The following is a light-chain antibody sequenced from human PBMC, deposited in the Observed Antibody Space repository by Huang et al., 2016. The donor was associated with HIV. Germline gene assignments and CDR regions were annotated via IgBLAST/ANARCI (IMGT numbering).Light chain of an antibody. CDR1: QSLVYSDRNTY. CDR2: KVS. CDR3: MQGTHWLPRT. V-gene: IGKV2-30*01. J-gene: IGKJ1*01. Sequence: DAVMTQSPLSLPVTLGQPASISCRSSQSLVYSDRNTYLNWFQQRPGEYPRRLIYKVSNRASGVTDRCGGSGSGTDCTLKISRVEAESVGVYYCMQGTHWLPRTFGQGTKVEIK.